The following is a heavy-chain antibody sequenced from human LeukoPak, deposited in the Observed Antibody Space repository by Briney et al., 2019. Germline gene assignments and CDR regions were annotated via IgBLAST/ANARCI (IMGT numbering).Heavy chain of an antibody. CDR1: GGSLSSAGYS. Sequence: SETLSLTCAVSGGSLSSAGYSWSWIRQPPGKGLQWIGYFYHSGSTFYNPSLKSRVTISVDTSKNQFSLKLSSVTAADTAVYYCARDIVVVAATTDFDLWGRGTLVTVSS. J-gene: IGHJ2*01. V-gene: IGHV4-30-2*01. CDR2: FYHSGST. D-gene: IGHD2-15*01. CDR3: ARDIVVVAATTDFDL.